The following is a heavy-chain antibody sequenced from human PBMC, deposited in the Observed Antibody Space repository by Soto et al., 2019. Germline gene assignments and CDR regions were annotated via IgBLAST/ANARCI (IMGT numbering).Heavy chain of an antibody. V-gene: IGHV4-39*01. Sequence: QLQESGPGLVKPSETLSLTCTVSGGSISSSDHYWGWIRQPPGEGLEWIGSIYYGGNSYYSPSLRSRVTISVDTSTNQFSLMLSSVTAADTAVYFCARTAIVRYYYYYYMDVWGKGTTVTVSS. CDR3: ARTAIVRYYYYYYMDV. CDR2: IYYGGNS. J-gene: IGHJ6*03. CDR1: GGSISSSDHY. D-gene: IGHD5-18*01.